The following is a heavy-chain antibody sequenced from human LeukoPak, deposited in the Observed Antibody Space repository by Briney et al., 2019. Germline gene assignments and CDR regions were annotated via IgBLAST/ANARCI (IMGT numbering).Heavy chain of an antibody. CDR1: GFTFNKYG. J-gene: IGHJ5*02. V-gene: IGHV3-33*06. CDR3: AKDAQGIVGAPDNWFDP. D-gene: IGHD1-26*01. CDR2: IWYDGSNK. Sequence: GGSLRLSCAASGFTFNKYGMHWVRQAPGKGLEWVAVIWYDGSNKKYVESVKGRFTISRDNSKNTVHLQMSSRRGEDTAVYYCAKDAQGIVGAPDNWFDPWGQGTLVTDSS.